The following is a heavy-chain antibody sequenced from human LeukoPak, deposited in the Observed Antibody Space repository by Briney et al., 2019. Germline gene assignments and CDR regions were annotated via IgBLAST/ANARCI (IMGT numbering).Heavy chain of an antibody. CDR3: ARGRYFDWLLSYSYYSYYMDV. D-gene: IGHD3-9*01. CDR1: GFSFDDHA. Sequence: GRSLRLSCSASGFSFDDHAVHWVRQAPGKGLEWVSLINWDGSLIYYGDSVRGRFTISRDNAKNSLYLQMNSLRAEDTAVYYCARGRYFDWLLSYSYYSYYMDVWGKGTTVTVSS. V-gene: IGHV3-43D*03. J-gene: IGHJ6*03. CDR2: INWDGSLI.